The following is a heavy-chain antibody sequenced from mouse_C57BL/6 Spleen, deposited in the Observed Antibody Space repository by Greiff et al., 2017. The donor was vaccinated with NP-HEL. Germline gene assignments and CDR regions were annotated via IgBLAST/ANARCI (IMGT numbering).Heavy chain of an antibody. J-gene: IGHJ1*03. V-gene: IGHV2-9-1*01. D-gene: IGHD1-1*01. CDR1: GFSLTSYA. Sequence: VQLQQSGPGLVAPSQSLSITCTVSGFSLTSYAISWVRQPPGKGLEWLGVIWTGGGTNYNSALKSRLSISKDNSKSQVFLKMNSLQTDDTARYYCARKGYGSNHWYFDVWGTGTTVTVSS. CDR2: IWTGGGT. CDR3: ARKGYGSNHWYFDV.